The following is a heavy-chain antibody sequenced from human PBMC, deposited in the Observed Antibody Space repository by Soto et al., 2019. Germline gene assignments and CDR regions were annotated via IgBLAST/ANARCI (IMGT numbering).Heavy chain of an antibody. CDR3: ARGPRVSSTGTGAH. D-gene: IGHD1-1*01. V-gene: IGHV3-74*01. Sequence: GGSLRLSCAVSGFTFSAYWMHWVRQVPGKGLTWVSRISDDGSTATYADSVKDRFVISRDNAKNSLCLEMNTLRADDSGLYYCARGPRVSSTGTGAHWGRGTLVTVSS. CDR1: GFTFSAYW. CDR2: ISDDGSTA. J-gene: IGHJ4*02.